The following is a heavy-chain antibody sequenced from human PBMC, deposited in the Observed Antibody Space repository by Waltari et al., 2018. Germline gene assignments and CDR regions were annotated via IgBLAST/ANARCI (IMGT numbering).Heavy chain of an antibody. CDR3: ARGNDVPRYFYAMDV. Sequence: VQLQESGPGLVKPSETLSLVCPVSSGSISSYYWNWIRQPPGKGLEWLGFIYYSGNAEYNPSLRSRVTLSVDTSKDQVSLKLRSVTAADTAVYYCARGNDVPRYFYAMDVWGQGTTITVSS. D-gene: IGHD3-9*01. CDR2: IYYSGNA. CDR1: SGSISSYY. J-gene: IGHJ6*02. V-gene: IGHV4-59*01.